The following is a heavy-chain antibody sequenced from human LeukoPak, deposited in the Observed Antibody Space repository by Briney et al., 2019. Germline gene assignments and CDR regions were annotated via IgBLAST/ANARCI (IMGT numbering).Heavy chain of an antibody. CDR3: ARTMVRGSPYYFDY. V-gene: IGHV3-64*01. CDR2: ISSNGVST. Sequence: SGGSLRLSCVASGFTFSSYTIHWVRQAPGKGLESVSAISSNGVSTYYANPVKGRFTISRDNSNNTLYLQMGSLRSEDTAVYYCARTMVRGSPYYFDYWGQGTLVTVSS. CDR1: GFTFSSYT. J-gene: IGHJ4*02. D-gene: IGHD3-10*01.